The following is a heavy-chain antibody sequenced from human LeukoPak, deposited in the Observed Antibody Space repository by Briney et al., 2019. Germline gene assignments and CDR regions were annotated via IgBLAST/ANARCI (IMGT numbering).Heavy chain of an antibody. CDR1: GFTFSSYE. Sequence: GGSLRLSCAAPGFTFSSYEMNWVRQAPGKGLEWVSYISSSGSTIYYADSVKGRFTISRDNAKNSLYLQMNSLRAMDTAVYYCARDTMVRGVDYWGQGTLVTVSS. J-gene: IGHJ4*02. V-gene: IGHV3-48*03. CDR3: ARDTMVRGVDY. D-gene: IGHD3-10*01. CDR2: ISSSGSTI.